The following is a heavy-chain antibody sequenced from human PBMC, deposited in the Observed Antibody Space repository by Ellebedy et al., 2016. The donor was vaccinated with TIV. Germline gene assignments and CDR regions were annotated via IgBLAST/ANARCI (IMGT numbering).Heavy chain of an antibody. CDR3: TKALGDTRYFDL. CDR2: INHSGST. CDR1: GGSIGNSDYS. D-gene: IGHD3-16*01. Sequence: MPSETLSLTCTVPGGSIGNSDYSRDWIRQPPGKGLEWIGEINHSGSTNYNPSLKSRVTIAVDTSKSWFSLKLSSVTAADTAVYYCTKALGDTRYFDLWGRGTLVTVSS. V-gene: IGHV4-39*07. J-gene: IGHJ2*01.